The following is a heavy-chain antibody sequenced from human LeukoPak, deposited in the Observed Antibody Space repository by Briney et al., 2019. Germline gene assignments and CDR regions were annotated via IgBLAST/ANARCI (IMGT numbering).Heavy chain of an antibody. V-gene: IGHV3-21*01. D-gene: IGHD5-12*01. CDR1: GFTFSSYS. J-gene: IGHJ4*02. CDR3: ARESGYVEYYFDY. Sequence: GGSLRLSCAASGFTFSSYSMNLVRQAPGKGLEWVSSISSSSSYIYYPDSVKGRFTISRDNAKNSLYLQMNSLRAEDTAVYYCARESGYVEYYFDYWGQGTLVTVSS. CDR2: ISSSSSYI.